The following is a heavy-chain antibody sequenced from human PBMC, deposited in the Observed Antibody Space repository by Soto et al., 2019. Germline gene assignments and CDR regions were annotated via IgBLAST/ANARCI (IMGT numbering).Heavy chain of an antibody. CDR1: TGSISNYY. CDR2: IYYSGNT. J-gene: IGHJ4*02. CDR3: ARGLAARATIFEY. Sequence: SETLSLTCTVSTGSISNYYWSWIGQPPGKGLEWIGYIYYSGNTNYNPSLKSRVTISVDTSKNQFSLKLSSVTAADTAVYYCARGLAARATIFEYWGQGTLVTVSS. V-gene: IGHV4-59*01. D-gene: IGHD6-6*01.